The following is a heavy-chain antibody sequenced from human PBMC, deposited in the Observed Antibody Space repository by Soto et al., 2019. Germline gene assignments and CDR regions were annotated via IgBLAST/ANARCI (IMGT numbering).Heavy chain of an antibody. V-gene: IGHV3-21*01. J-gene: IGHJ4*02. Sequence: GGSLRLSCAASGFTFSSYSMNWVRQAPGKGLEWVSSISSSSSYIYYADSVKGRFTISRDNAKNSLYLQMNSLRAEDTAVYYCASGVPLYSGYPPRGWWGQGTLVTVSS. D-gene: IGHD5-12*01. CDR3: ASGVPLYSGYPPRGW. CDR2: ISSSSSYI. CDR1: GFTFSSYS.